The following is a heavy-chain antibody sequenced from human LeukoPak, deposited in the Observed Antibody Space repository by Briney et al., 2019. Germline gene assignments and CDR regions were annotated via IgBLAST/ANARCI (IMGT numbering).Heavy chain of an antibody. J-gene: IGHJ4*02. Sequence: GETLKISCKDSGYSFTSYWIGWVRQMPGKGLEWMGIIYPGDSDTRYSPSFQGQVTISADKSISTAYLQWSSLKASDTAMYYCARADNDILTGYNVDYWGQGTLVTVSS. CDR1: GYSFTSYW. V-gene: IGHV5-51*01. CDR3: ARADNDILTGYNVDY. CDR2: IYPGDSDT. D-gene: IGHD3-9*01.